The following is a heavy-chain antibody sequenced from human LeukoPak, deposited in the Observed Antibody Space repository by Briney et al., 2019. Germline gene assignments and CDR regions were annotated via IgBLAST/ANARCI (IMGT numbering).Heavy chain of an antibody. D-gene: IGHD5-12*01. J-gene: IGHJ5*02. CDR3: ARGPVDSLNWFDP. V-gene: IGHV3-64*01. CDR1: G. Sequence: GMHWVRQAPGKGLEYVAAVSSNGGRTYYANSVKGRFSISRDNSKDTLYLQMNSLRAEDTAVYYCARGPVDSLNWFDPWGQGTLVTVSS. CDR2: VSSNGGRT.